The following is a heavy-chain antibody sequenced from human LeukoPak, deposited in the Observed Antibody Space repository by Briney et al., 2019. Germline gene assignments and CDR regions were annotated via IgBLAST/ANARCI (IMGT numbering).Heavy chain of an antibody. J-gene: IGHJ4*02. CDR1: GFTFGDYA. Sequence: GGSLRLSCAASGFTFGDYAMHWVRQAPGEGLEWGSGISWNSGRIGYAHSVKGRLTSSRDNAKNSLDVQMNRLTAEDTAMHYCAKNDDSGIQYYFDYWGQGTLVTVSS. D-gene: IGHD3-10*01. CDR2: ISWNSGRI. V-gene: IGHV3-9*01. CDR3: AKNDDSGIQYYFDY.